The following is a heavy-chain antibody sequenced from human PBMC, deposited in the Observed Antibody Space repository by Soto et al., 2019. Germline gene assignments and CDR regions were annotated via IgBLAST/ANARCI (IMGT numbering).Heavy chain of an antibody. CDR1: GGTFSSYA. CDR2: IIPIFGTA. Sequence: GASVKVSCKASGGTFSSYAISWVRQAPGQVLEWMGVIIPIFGTANYAQKFQGRVTITADESTSTAYMELSSLRSEATAVYYCARVGTGTTKRPPHYCYGMDVWGQGTTVTVSS. J-gene: IGHJ6*02. D-gene: IGHD1-1*01. V-gene: IGHV1-69*13. CDR3: ARVGTGTTKRPPHYCYGMDV.